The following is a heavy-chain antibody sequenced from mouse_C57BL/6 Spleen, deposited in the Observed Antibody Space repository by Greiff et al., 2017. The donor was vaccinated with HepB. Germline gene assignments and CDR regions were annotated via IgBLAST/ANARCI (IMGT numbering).Heavy chain of an antibody. D-gene: IGHD1-1*01. J-gene: IGHJ1*03. CDR1: GYTFTSYW. V-gene: IGHV1-64*01. CDR3: ARPPYYGSSYWYFDV. CDR2: IHHNSGST. Sequence: QVQLQQPGAELVKPGASVKLSCKASGYTFTSYWMHWVKQRPGQGLEWIGMIHHNSGSTNYNEKFKSKATLTVDKSSSTAYMQLSSLTSEDSAVYYCARPPYYGSSYWYFDVWGTGTTVTVSS.